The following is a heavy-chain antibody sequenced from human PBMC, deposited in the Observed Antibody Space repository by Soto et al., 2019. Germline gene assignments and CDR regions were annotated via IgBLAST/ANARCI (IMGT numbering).Heavy chain of an antibody. D-gene: IGHD4-17*01. CDR3: ARTTVTTGYYYYYYMDV. Sequence: SETLSLTCTVSGGSISSYYWSWIRQPPGKGLEWIGYIYYSGSTNYNPSLKSRVTISVDTSKNQFSLKLSSVTAADTAVYYCARTTVTTGYYYYYYMDVWGKGTTVTVSS. V-gene: IGHV4-59*01. J-gene: IGHJ6*03. CDR2: IYYSGST. CDR1: GGSISSYY.